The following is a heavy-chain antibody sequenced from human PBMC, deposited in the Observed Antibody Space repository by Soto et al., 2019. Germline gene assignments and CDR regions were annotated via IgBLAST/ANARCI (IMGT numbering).Heavy chain of an antibody. Sequence: GASVKVSCKASGYTFTSYGISWVRQAPGQGLEWMGWISAYNGNTNYAQKLQGRVTMTTDTSTSTAYMELRSLRSDDTAVYYCARADSDILTGEFDPWGQGTLVTVSS. V-gene: IGHV1-18*01. CDR1: GYTFTSYG. J-gene: IGHJ5*02. CDR3: ARADSDILTGEFDP. D-gene: IGHD3-9*01. CDR2: ISAYNGNT.